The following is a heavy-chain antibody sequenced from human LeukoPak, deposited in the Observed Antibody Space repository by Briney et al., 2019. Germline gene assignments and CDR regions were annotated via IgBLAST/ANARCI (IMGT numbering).Heavy chain of an antibody. V-gene: IGHV4-34*01. D-gene: IGHD3-3*01. CDR2: INHSGST. CDR3: ARGRYDFWSGDWFDP. J-gene: IGHJ5*02. Sequence: PSETLSLTCAVYGGSFSGYYWSWIRQPPGKGLEWIGEINHSGSTNYNPSLKSRVTISVDTSKNQFSLKLSSVTAADTAVYYCARGRYDFWSGDWFDPWGQGTLVTVSP. CDR1: GGSFSGYY.